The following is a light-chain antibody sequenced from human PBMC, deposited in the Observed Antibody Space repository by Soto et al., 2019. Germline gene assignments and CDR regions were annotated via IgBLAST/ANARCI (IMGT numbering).Light chain of an antibody. CDR3: DAYTGSSARV. CDR1: SSDVGGYNS. CDR2: EVS. Sequence: QSALTQPASVSGSPGQSITISCTGTSSDVGGYNSVSWYQQHPGKAPKLIIYEVSNRPSGVSNRFSGSKSGNTASLTISGLQAEDEADYYCDAYTGSSARVFGGGTKVTVL. J-gene: IGLJ3*02. V-gene: IGLV2-14*01.